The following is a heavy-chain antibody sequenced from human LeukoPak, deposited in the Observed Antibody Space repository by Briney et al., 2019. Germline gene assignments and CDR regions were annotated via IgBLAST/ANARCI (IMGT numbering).Heavy chain of an antibody. J-gene: IGHJ4*02. D-gene: IGHD3-22*01. CDR3: ARDQSHYYDSSVYLSL. CDR2: ISSSSSSYI. CDR1: GFTFSSYS. V-gene: IGHV3-21*01. Sequence: GGSLRLSCAASGFTFSSYSMNWVRQAPGKGLEWVSSISSSSSSYIYYADSVKGRFTISRDNAKNSLYLQMNSLRAEDTAVYYCARDQSHYYDSSVYLSLWGQGTLVTVSS.